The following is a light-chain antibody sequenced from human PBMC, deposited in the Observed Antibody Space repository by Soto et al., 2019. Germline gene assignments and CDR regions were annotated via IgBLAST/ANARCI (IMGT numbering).Light chain of an antibody. Sequence: EIVLTQSPGTLSLSPGERATLSCRASQSFSSTYLAWYQQKPGQAPRLLICGASSRATGIPDRFSGSGSGTDFTLTISRLEPEDFAVYYCQQYGTSPLTFGGGTKVEIK. J-gene: IGKJ4*01. V-gene: IGKV3-20*01. CDR2: GAS. CDR1: QSFSSTY. CDR3: QQYGTSPLT.